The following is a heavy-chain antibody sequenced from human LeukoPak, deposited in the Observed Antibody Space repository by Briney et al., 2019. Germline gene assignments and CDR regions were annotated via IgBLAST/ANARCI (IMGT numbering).Heavy chain of an antibody. V-gene: IGHV4-59*01. CDR3: ARMGGSGWYPHYFDY. J-gene: IGHJ4*02. CDR1: GGSISSYY. D-gene: IGHD6-19*01. Sequence: KTSETLSLTCTVSGGSISSYYWSWIRQPPGKGLEWIGYIYYSGSTNYNPSLKSRVTISVDTSKNQFSLKLSSVTAADTAVYYCARMGGSGWYPHYFDYWGQGTLVTVSS. CDR2: IYYSGST.